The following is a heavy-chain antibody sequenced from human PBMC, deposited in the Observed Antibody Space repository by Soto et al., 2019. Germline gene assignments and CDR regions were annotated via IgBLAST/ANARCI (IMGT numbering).Heavy chain of an antibody. Sequence: SETLSLTCTVSGGSISSYYWSWIRQPPGKGLEWIGYIYYSGSTNYNPSLKSRVAISVDTSKNQFSLKLSSVTAADTAVYYCATTSSIAARPFYYYYYYMDVWGKGTTVTVSS. J-gene: IGHJ6*03. CDR3: ATTSSIAARPFYYYYYYMDV. CDR2: IYYSGST. V-gene: IGHV4-59*08. CDR1: GGSISSYY. D-gene: IGHD6-6*01.